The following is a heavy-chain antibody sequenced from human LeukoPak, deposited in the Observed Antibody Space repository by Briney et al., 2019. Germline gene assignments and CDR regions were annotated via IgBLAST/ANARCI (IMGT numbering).Heavy chain of an antibody. CDR1: GGSISNYY. CDR3: ARANWGSYGSGQFDP. CDR2: IYTNGNT. Sequence: SETLSLTCTVSGGSISNYYWGWIRQPAGKGLEWIGRIYTNGNTKYNPSLKSRVAMSVDMSKNQFSLKLSSVTAADTAMYYCARANWGSYGSGQFDPWGQGTLVTVSS. V-gene: IGHV4-4*07. J-gene: IGHJ5*02. D-gene: IGHD3-10*01.